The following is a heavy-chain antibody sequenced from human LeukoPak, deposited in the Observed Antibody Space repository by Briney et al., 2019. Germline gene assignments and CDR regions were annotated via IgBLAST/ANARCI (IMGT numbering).Heavy chain of an antibody. J-gene: IGHJ5*02. CDR3: AVSNGGYGP. V-gene: IGHV3-74*01. CDR2: INSDGTTT. CDR1: TFNFTAYW. D-gene: IGHD5-12*01. Sequence: GGSLRLSCASSTFNFTAYWMHWVRQDPRQGLLWVARINSDGTTTNYADSVKGRFTISRDNAKNTLFLQMNSLRAEDTAVYFCAVSNGGYGPWGQGALVTVSS.